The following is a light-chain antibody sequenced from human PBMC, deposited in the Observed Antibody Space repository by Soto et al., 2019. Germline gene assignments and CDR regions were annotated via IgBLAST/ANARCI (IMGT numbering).Light chain of an antibody. CDR2: ALP. V-gene: IGKV2-40*01. Sequence: DVVRAQWPLSVPVSPGEPASISCRSRQLLLAGDDGDTYLYWNLQKPGQSPQLLIYALPYRASGVPDRFGGCGSDTDFTLQISRVEGEDVGLYHCVQPREFYYVTFGGGTKVDIK. CDR3: VQPREFYYVT. J-gene: IGKJ4*01. CDR1: QLLLAGDDGDTY.